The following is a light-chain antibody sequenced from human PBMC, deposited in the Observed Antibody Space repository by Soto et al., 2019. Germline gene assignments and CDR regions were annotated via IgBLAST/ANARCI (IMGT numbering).Light chain of an antibody. V-gene: IGKV1-17*03. J-gene: IGKJ1*01. CDR3: LQPNSYPWP. Sequence: DIEVTQSPSAMSASVGDRVTITVGASQGISNYLAWFQQKPGKVPKRLIYATSNLQSGVPSRFSGSGSGTEFTLTISSLQPEDFATYYCLQPNSYPWPFGQGTKVAIK. CDR2: ATS. CDR1: QGISNY.